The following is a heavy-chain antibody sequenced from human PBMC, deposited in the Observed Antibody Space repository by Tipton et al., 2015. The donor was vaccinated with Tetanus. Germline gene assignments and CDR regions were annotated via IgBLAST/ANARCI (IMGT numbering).Heavy chain of an antibody. CDR3: ASGSTLDY. CDR2: ISSTSSYI. CDR1: GFEFKNYA. D-gene: IGHD1-26*01. J-gene: IGHJ4*02. Sequence: SLRLSCVVSGFEFKNYAMNWVRQAPGKGLEWVSPISSTSSYIYYGDSMKGRITVSRDNAKNSLFLLMNNLRAEDTAVYYCASGSTLDYWGQGTLVTVSS. V-gene: IGHV3-21*01.